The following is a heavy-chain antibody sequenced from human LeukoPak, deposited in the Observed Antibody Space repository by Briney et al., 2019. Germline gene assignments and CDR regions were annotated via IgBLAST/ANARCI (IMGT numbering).Heavy chain of an antibody. CDR3: AKPEPAYGGTFDY. D-gene: IGHD1-7*01. J-gene: IGHJ4*02. Sequence: GGSLRLSCAASGFTFSSYSMNWVRQAPGKGLEWVSYISSSSSYIYYADSVKGRFTISRDNAKNSLYLQMNSLRAEDTAVYYCAKPEPAYGGTFDYWGQGTLVTVSS. V-gene: IGHV3-21*04. CDR2: ISSSSSYI. CDR1: GFTFSSYS.